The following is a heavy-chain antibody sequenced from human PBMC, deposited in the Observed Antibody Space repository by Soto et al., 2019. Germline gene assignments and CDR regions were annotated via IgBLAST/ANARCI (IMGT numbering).Heavy chain of an antibody. D-gene: IGHD7-27*01. V-gene: IGHV4-59*01. CDR2: IYYSGST. CDR1: GGTIISYY. CDR3: ARSPNAYYYYYGMDA. J-gene: IGHJ6*02. Sequence: TXSLSLACTVAGGTIISYYWSWIRQPPGKGLEWIGYIYYSGSTNYNPSLKSRVTISVDTSKNQFSLKLSSVTAADTAVYYCARSPNAYYYYYGMDAWGQGTTVTVS.